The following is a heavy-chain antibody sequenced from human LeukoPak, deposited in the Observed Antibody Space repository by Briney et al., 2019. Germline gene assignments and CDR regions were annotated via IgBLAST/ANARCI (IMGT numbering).Heavy chain of an antibody. CDR1: GFTFSSYS. Sequence: GGSLRLSCAASGFTFSSYSMNWVRQAPGKGLGWVSSISSSSSYIYYADSVKGRFTISRDNAKNSLYLQMNSLRAEDTAVYYCARVHGDSSGYRYIDYWGQGTLVTVSS. D-gene: IGHD3-22*01. CDR2: ISSSSSYI. V-gene: IGHV3-21*01. J-gene: IGHJ4*02. CDR3: ARVHGDSSGYRYIDY.